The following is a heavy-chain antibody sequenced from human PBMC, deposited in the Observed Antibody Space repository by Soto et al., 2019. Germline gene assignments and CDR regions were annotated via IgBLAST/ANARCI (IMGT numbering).Heavy chain of an antibody. V-gene: IGHV4-39*07. CDR2: IYYSGST. D-gene: IGHD5-18*01. CDR3: ARTLYSYGPRFDY. J-gene: IGHJ4*02. Sequence: SETLSLTCAVSGGSISSGGYYWGWIRQPPGKGLEWIGSIYYSGSTYYNPSLKSRVTISVDTSKNQFSLKLSSVTAADTAVYYCARTLYSYGPRFDYWGQGTLVTVSS. CDR1: GGSISSGGYY.